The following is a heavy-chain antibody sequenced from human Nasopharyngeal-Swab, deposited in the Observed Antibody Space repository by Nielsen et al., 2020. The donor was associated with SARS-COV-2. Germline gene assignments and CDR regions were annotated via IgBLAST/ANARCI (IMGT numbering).Heavy chain of an antibody. CDR3: ARCIAAAGPYYYYMDV. J-gene: IGHJ6*03. D-gene: IGHD6-13*01. V-gene: IGHV4-59*01. CDR1: GGSISSYY. Sequence: SETLSLTCTVSGGSISSYYWSWIRQPPGKGLEWIGYIYYSGSPNSNPSLKSRVTISVDTSKNQFSLKLSSVTAADTAVYYWARCIAAAGPYYYYMDVWGKGTTVTVSS. CDR2: IYYSGSP.